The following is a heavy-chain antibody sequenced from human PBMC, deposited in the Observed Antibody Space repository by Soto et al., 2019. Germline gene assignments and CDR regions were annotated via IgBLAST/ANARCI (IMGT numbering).Heavy chain of an antibody. V-gene: IGHV4-59*01. D-gene: IGHD6-19*01. J-gene: IGHJ4*02. CDR2: VYYAGST. CDR1: GGSISGSY. Sequence: SETLSLTCRVSGGSISGSYWSWIRQSPGKGLEWLGYVYYAGSTNYSPSLRSRVSISVDTSKNEFSLRLSSVTAADTAVYFCARSVAVPGAHIDYWGQGTQVTVSS. CDR3: ARSVAVPGAHIDY.